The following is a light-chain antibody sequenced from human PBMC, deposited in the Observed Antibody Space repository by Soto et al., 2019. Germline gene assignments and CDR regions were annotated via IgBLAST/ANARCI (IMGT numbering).Light chain of an antibody. CDR1: QDISSW. J-gene: IGKJ4*01. CDR3: QQASSFPLA. V-gene: IGKV1-12*01. CDR2: AAS. Sequence: IQMTQSPSSVSASVGDRVTITCRASQDISSWLACYQQKPGKAPKLLIYAASSLQHGVPSRFSGSGSGTDFTLTISSLQPEDFASYYCQQASSFPLAFGGGTKVDI.